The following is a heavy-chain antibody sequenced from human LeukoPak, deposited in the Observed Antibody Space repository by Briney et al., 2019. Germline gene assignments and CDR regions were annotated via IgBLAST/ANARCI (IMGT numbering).Heavy chain of an antibody. CDR2: IYHSGST. CDR1: GGSFSGYY. J-gene: IGHJ5*02. CDR3: ARVVRGAWFDP. Sequence: SETLSLTCAVYGGSFSGYYWSWIRQPPGKGLEWIGEIYHSGSTNYNPSLKSRVTISVDKSKNQFSLKLSSVTAADTAVYYCARVVRGAWFDPWGQGTLVTVSS. V-gene: IGHV4-34*01. D-gene: IGHD3-10*01.